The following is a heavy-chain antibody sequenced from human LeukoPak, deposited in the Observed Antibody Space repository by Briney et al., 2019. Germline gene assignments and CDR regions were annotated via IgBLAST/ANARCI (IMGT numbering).Heavy chain of an antibody. CDR2: IYPGDSDT. J-gene: IGHJ4*02. CDR3: ARRVATIDFFDY. CDR1: GYSFSSYW. V-gene: IGHV5-51*01. D-gene: IGHD5-24*01. Sequence: GESLKISCKASGYSFSSYWIAWVRQMPGKGPEWMGIIYPGDSDTRYSPSFQGQVTISADKSTSTAYSQWGSLKASDTAMYYCARRVATIDFFDYWGQGTLVTVSS.